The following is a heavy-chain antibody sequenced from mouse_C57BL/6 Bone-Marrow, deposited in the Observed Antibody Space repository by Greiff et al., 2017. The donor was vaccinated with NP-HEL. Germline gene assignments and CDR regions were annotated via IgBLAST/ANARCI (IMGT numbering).Heavy chain of an antibody. Sequence: VQLQESGAELVKPGASVKMSCKASGYTFTSYWITWVKQRPGQGLEWIGDIYPGSGSTNYNEKFKSKATLTVDTSSSTAYMQLSSLTSEDSAVYYCAHYGNYEDYWGQGTTLTVSS. J-gene: IGHJ2*01. CDR3: AHYGNYEDY. V-gene: IGHV1-55*01. D-gene: IGHD2-1*01. CDR2: IYPGSGST. CDR1: GYTFTSYW.